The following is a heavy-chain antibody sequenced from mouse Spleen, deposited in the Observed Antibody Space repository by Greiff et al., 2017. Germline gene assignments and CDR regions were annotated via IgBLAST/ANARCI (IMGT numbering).Heavy chain of an antibody. Sequence: QVQLKESGPGLVQPSQSLSITCTVSGFSLTSYGVHWVRQSPGKGLEWLGVIWSGGSTDYNAAFISRLSISKDNSKSQVFFKMNSLQADDTAIYYCASNYGDPGSWFAYWGQGTLVTVSA. CDR1: GFSLTSYG. CDR3: ASNYGDPGSWFAY. CDR2: IWSGGST. J-gene: IGHJ3*01. V-gene: IGHV2-2*01. D-gene: IGHD2-13*01.